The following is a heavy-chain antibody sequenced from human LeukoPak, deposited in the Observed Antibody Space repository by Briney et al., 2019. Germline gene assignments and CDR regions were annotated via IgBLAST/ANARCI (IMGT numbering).Heavy chain of an antibody. CDR2: IDPSDSYT. CDR3: ARHQGFGESAFIY. CDR1: GYSFTSYW. J-gene: IGHJ4*02. Sequence: GESLKISCKGSGYSFTSYWISWVRQMPGKGLERMGRIDPSDSYTRYSPSFQGHVTISVDKSMNTAYLQWSSLKASDTAMYYCARHQGFGESAFIYWGQGTLVTVSS. D-gene: IGHD3-10*01. V-gene: IGHV5-10-1*01.